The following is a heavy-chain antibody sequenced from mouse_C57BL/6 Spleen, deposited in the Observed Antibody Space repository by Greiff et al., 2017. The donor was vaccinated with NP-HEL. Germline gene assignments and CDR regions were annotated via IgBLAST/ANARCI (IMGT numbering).Heavy chain of an antibody. CDR1: GFTFSDYY. Sequence: EVQVVESEGGLVQPGSSMKLSCTASGFTFSDYYMAWVRQVPEKGLEWVANINYDGSSTYYLDSLKSRFIISRDNAKNILYLQMSSLKSEDTATYYCAREEGLLLRSYWYFDVWGTGTTVTVSS. CDR2: INYDGSST. V-gene: IGHV5-16*01. D-gene: IGHD1-1*01. J-gene: IGHJ1*03. CDR3: AREEGLLLRSYWYFDV.